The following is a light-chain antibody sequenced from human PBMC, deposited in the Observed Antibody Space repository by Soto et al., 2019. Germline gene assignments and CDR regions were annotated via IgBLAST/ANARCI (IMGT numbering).Light chain of an antibody. CDR2: GAS. J-gene: IGKJ1*01. V-gene: IGKV3-20*01. CDR1: QSVSNNY. CDR3: QKYGSSGT. Sequence: EIVLTQSPGTLSLSPGQRATLSCRASQSVSNNYLAWYQQKPGQAPRLLIYGASNRATGIPDRFSGSGSGTDFTLTISRLEPEDFAVYYCQKYGSSGTFGQGPKVDI.